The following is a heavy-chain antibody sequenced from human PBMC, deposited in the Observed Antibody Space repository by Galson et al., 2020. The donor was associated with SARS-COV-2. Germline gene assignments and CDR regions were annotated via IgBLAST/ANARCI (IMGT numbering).Heavy chain of an antibody. CDR1: DEDVRSTGYW. Sequence: ASETLSLTCSVSDEDVRSTGYWWGWIRQPPGKGLEWIGTIYYNGRAVYNPSLQGRVTMSIDTSRNQFSLRVTSVTAADTAVYYCARKEATFDYWGQGVLVTVSS. CDR2: IYYNGRA. CDR3: ARKEATFDY. V-gene: IGHV4-39*07. D-gene: IGHD5-12*01. J-gene: IGHJ4*02.